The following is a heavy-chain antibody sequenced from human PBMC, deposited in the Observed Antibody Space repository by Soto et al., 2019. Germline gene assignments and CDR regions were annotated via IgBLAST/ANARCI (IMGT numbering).Heavy chain of an antibody. Sequence: EVQLVESGGGLVQPGGTLRLSCAASGFTVSSTYMNWVRQAPGKGLEWVSVIYGGGATYYSDSVKGRFSISRDTSKNTLYLQMNSLRADDTAVYYCASGNNDYYYDYALDVWGQGTTVTVPS. D-gene: IGHD1-1*01. CDR3: ASGNNDYYYDYALDV. J-gene: IGHJ6*01. CDR1: GFTVSSTY. CDR2: IYGGGAT. V-gene: IGHV3-66*01.